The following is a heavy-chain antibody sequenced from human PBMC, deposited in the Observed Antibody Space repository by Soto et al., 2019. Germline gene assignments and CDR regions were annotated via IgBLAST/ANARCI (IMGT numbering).Heavy chain of an antibody. V-gene: IGHV3-30*03. J-gene: IGHJ4*02. CDR1: GFTFSTSA. Sequence: QVRLVESGGVVVQPGMSQRLSCVASGFTFSTSAMHWVRQTPGKGLEWVAMTSFDGGNTFYPDSVKGRFTISRDNPKNTVYLQMNTLRSEDTSVDFCARPGGDYWGRGTLVIVSS. CDR2: TSFDGGNT. CDR3: ARPGGDY.